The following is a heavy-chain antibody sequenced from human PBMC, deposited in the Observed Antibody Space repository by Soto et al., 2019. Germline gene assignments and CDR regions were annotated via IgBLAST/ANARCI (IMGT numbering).Heavy chain of an antibody. CDR1: GFTFSSYG. V-gene: IGHV3-33*01. Sequence: HPGGSLRLSCAASGFTFSSYGMHWVRQAPGKGLEWVAVIWYDGSNKYYADSVKGRFTISRDNSKNTLYLQMNSLRAEDTAVYYCARGRAPYYDFWSGYYYYYYYGMDVWGQGTTGTVSS. D-gene: IGHD3-3*01. CDR2: IWYDGSNK. J-gene: IGHJ6*02. CDR3: ARGRAPYYDFWSGYYYYYYYGMDV.